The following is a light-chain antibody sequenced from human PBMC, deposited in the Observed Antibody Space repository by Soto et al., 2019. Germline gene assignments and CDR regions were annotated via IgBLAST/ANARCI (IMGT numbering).Light chain of an antibody. V-gene: IGKV3-11*01. CDR3: QQRSNWPPIT. J-gene: IGKJ5*01. CDR1: QSVSSY. CDR2: DAS. Sequence: EILLTQSPAPLSFSPGERATLSCRASQSVSSYLAWYQQKPGQAPRLLIYDASNRATGIPARFSGSGSGTDFTLTISSLEPEDFAVYYCQQRSNWPPITFGQGTRLEIK.